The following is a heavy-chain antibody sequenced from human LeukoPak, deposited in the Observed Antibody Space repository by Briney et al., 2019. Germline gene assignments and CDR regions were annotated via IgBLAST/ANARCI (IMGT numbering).Heavy chain of an antibody. V-gene: IGHV3-49*03. CDR2: IRGTAYGATT. D-gene: IGHD4-11*01. J-gene: IGHJ6*03. CDR1: GFTFGDFA. Sequence: GRSLRLSCAASGFTFGDFAMSWLRQAPGKGLEWVSFIRGTAYGATTEYAASVKGSFTISRDDSKSIAYLQMNSLKTEDTAVYYCTRDPPGYSPWLNYMDVWGRGTAVTVSS. CDR3: TRDPPGYSPWLNYMDV.